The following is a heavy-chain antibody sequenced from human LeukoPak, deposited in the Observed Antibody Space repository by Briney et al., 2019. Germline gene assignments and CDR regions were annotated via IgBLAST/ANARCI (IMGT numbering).Heavy chain of an antibody. D-gene: IGHD2-2*01. CDR1: GDTVSSKRAA. CDR3: ARLVGDQVVY. CDR2: TYYRSKWSN. Sequence: SQTLSLTCAISGDTVSSKRAAWNWIRQSPSRGLEWLGRTYYRSKWSNDYALSVRSRITINPDTSKNQFSLQLKFVTPEDTAVYYCARLVGDQVVYWGQGTLVTVSS. V-gene: IGHV6-1*01. J-gene: IGHJ4*02.